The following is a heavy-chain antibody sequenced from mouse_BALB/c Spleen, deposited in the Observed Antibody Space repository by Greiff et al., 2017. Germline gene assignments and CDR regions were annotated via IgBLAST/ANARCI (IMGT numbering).Heavy chain of an antibody. J-gene: IGHJ4*01. Sequence: VKLQQPGAELVKPGASVKLSCKASGYTFTSYWMHWVKQRPGQGLEWIGEINPSNGRTNYNEKFKSKATLTVDKSSSTAYMQLSSLTSEDSAVYYCAREDTVVADYYAMDYWGQGTSVTVSS. CDR1: GYTFTSYW. CDR3: AREDTVVADYYAMDY. D-gene: IGHD1-1*01. V-gene: IGHV1S81*02. CDR2: INPSNGRT.